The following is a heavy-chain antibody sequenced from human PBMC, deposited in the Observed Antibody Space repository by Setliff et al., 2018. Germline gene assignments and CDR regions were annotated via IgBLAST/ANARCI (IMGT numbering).Heavy chain of an antibody. CDR3: AREGSIGWSQYFHH. V-gene: IGHV3-30*03. CDR1: GFTLRNSG. Sequence: GGSLRLSCAASGFTLRNSGMHWVRQAPGRGLEWVTFISYDGFKIYYAESVKGRFTISRDISTNTLFLEIDSLRSEDTGLYYCAREGSIGWSQYFHHWGHGTPVTVSS. CDR2: ISYDGFKI. J-gene: IGHJ1*01. D-gene: IGHD6-19*01.